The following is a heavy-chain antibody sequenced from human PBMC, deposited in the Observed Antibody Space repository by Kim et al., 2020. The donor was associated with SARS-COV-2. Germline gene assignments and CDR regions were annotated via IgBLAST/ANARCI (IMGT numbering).Heavy chain of an antibody. D-gene: IGHD6-19*01. Sequence: GGSLRLSCAASGFTFSSYAMSWVRQAPGKGLEWVSAISGSGGSTYYADSVKGRFTTSRDDSKNTLYLQMNSLRAEDTAVYYCAKPPIAVAVFFDSSGQGTLVTVSS. CDR3: AKPPIAVAVFFDS. CDR2: ISGSGGST. CDR1: GFTFSSYA. V-gene: IGHV3-23*01. J-gene: IGHJ4*02.